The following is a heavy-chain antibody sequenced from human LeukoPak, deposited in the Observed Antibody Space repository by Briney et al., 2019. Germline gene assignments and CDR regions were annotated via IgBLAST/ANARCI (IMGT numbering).Heavy chain of an antibody. J-gene: IGHJ4*02. Sequence: GGSLRLSCAASGFTFSSSWMHWVRQVPGKGLAWVSRIDSDGSNTIYADSVKGRFTISRDNSKNTLYLQMNSLRAEDTAVYYCAKSSHYYGSGSPFDYWGQGTLVTVSS. CDR3: AKSSHYYGSGSPFDY. D-gene: IGHD3-10*01. CDR1: GFTFSSSW. CDR2: IDSDGSNT. V-gene: IGHV3-74*01.